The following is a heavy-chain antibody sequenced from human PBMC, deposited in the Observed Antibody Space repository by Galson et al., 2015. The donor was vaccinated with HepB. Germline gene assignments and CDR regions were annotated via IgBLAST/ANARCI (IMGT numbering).Heavy chain of an antibody. CDR1: GFTFNSAW. V-gene: IGHV3-15*01. CDR2: IKSITDGGTT. D-gene: IGHD3-10*01. J-gene: IGHJ4*02. CDR3: SGRARGY. Sequence: SLRLSCAASGFTFNSAWMSWVRQAPGKGLEWVGRIKSITDGGTTEYAAPVKGRFTISRDDSKNTLYLQMNSLKVEDTAVYYCSGRARGYWGQGTLVTVSS.